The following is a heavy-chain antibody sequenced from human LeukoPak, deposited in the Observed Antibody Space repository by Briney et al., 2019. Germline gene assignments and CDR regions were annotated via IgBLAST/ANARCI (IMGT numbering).Heavy chain of an antibody. J-gene: IGHJ4*02. Sequence: GGSLRLSCAASGFTFSSYSMDWVRQAPGKGLEWVSYISSSSSPIYYADSVKGRFTISRDNAKNSLYLQMNSLRAEDTAVYYCARGEQKERIWAFDYWGQGTLVTVSS. V-gene: IGHV3-48*01. CDR1: GFTFSSYS. CDR3: ARGEQKERIWAFDY. D-gene: IGHD1/OR15-1a*01. CDR2: ISSSSSPI.